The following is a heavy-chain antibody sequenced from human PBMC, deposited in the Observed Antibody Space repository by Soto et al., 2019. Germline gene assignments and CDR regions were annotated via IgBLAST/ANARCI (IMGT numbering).Heavy chain of an antibody. CDR1: GFAFSSYW. V-gene: IGHV3-7*01. Sequence: EVHLEESGGGLVQPGGSLRLSCAACGFAFSSYWMNWVRQAPGKGLEWVANINQDGSDYNLVASVKGRFTISRDNAKNSLFLQMNALRVEDTAVYYCARTGDGHHDFLDYWGKGILVSVSS. CDR2: INQDGSDY. CDR3: ARTGDGHHDFLDY. J-gene: IGHJ4*02. D-gene: IGHD1-1*01.